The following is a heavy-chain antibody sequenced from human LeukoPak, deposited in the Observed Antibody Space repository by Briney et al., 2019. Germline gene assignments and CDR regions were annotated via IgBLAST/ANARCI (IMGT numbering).Heavy chain of an antibody. Sequence: GASVKVSCKASGYTFTAYGFTWVRQAPGQGLEWMGWISTYSDNANYAQNLQGRVTMTTDTSTTTAYMELRSLRSDDTAVYYCARTTAWARTKLDYWGQGTLVTVSS. CDR2: ISTYSDNA. J-gene: IGHJ4*02. D-gene: IGHD1-14*01. V-gene: IGHV1-18*01. CDR1: GYTFTAYG. CDR3: ARTTAWARTKLDY.